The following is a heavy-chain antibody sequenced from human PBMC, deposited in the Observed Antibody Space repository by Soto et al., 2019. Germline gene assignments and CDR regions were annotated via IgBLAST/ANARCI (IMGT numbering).Heavy chain of an antibody. CDR1: GGSISSGGYY. CDR2: ISYSGST. CDR3: ARRDVLRYFDP. V-gene: IGHV4-31*03. D-gene: IGHD3-9*01. Sequence: QVQLQESGPGLVKPSQTLSLTCTVSGGSISSGGYYWSWIRQHPGKGLEWIGYISYSGSTYYNPSLTSRVTISVDTSKNHFSLKLSSVTAADTAVYYCARRDVLRYFDPWGQGTLVTVSS. J-gene: IGHJ5*02.